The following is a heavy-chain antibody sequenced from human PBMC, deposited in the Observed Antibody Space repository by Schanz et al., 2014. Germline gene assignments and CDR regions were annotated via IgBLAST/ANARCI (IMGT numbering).Heavy chain of an antibody. CDR2: ISGGGGTT. J-gene: IGHJ6*02. V-gene: IGHV3-23*01. Sequence: EVHLLESGGGLVPPGGSLRLSCAASGFNFSDYAMCWVRQAPGKGLEWVSAISGGGGTTYYTDSVKGRFTISRDNSKSTLYLQMNRLRAEDTAVYYCAKDGPRGSGSYSADGGMDVWGQGTTVTVSS. CDR3: AKDGPRGSGSYSADGGMDV. D-gene: IGHD3-10*01. CDR1: GFNFSDYA.